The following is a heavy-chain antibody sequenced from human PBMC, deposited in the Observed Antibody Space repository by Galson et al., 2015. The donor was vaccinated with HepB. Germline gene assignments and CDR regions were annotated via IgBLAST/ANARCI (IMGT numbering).Heavy chain of an antibody. D-gene: IGHD6-19*01. Sequence: VKVSCKVSGYTFTDYYMHWVQQAPGKGLEWMGLVDPEDGETIYAEKFQGRVTITADTSTDTAYMELSSLRSEDTAVYYCATYLSSGWYSWFDPWGQGTLVTVSS. CDR1: GYTFTDYY. CDR2: VDPEDGET. CDR3: ATYLSSGWYSWFDP. V-gene: IGHV1-69-2*01. J-gene: IGHJ5*02.